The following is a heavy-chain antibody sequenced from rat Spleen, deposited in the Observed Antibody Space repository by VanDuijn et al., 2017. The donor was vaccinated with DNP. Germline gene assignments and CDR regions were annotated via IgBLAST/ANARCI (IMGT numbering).Heavy chain of an antibody. J-gene: IGHJ3*01. V-gene: IGHV5S10*01. CDR2: IIYDGSRT. CDR3: ATSSYYGYDYGFAY. Sequence: EVQLVESGGGLVQPGRSLKLSCAASGFTFSDYNMAWVRQAPKKGLEWVATIIYDGSRTYYRDSVKGRFTFSRDNSNRTLYLQMDSLRSEDTATYYCATSSYYGYDYGFAYWGQGTLVTVSS. CDR1: GFTFSDYN. D-gene: IGHD1-7*01.